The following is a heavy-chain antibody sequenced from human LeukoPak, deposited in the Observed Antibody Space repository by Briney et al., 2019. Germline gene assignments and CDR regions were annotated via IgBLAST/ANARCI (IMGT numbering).Heavy chain of an antibody. J-gene: IGHJ4*02. V-gene: IGHV4-34*01. D-gene: IGHD5-24*01. CDR1: GGSCDDYY. CDR3: ARGRDRSKAGDH. CDR2: IHPSGIF. Sequence: SETLSLTCAVYGGSCDDYYCSWLRQPPGRGLEWIGEIHPSGIFYYNSSLLSRVTISIDTSKSQFSLRLTSVTAADTAFYYCARGRDRSKAGDHWGQGSLVTVSS.